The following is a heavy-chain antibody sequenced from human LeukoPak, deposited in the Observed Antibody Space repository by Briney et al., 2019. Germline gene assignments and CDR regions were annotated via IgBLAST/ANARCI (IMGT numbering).Heavy chain of an antibody. V-gene: IGHV3-30*03. CDR2: ISYDEMYQ. Sequence: PGGSLRLSCAASGFTFNIYGMHWVRQAPGKGLEWVAGISYDEMYQYYADSVKGRFTISRDNSKNTLYLQMNSLRDEDTAVYYCARIVAGGAFDIWGQGTMVTVSS. J-gene: IGHJ3*02. D-gene: IGHD1-26*01. CDR3: ARIVAGGAFDI. CDR1: GFTFNIYG.